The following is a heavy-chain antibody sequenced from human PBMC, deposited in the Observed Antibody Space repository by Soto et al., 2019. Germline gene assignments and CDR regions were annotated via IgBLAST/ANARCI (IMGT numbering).Heavy chain of an antibody. D-gene: IGHD3-22*01. V-gene: IGHV3-23*01. CDR2: ISGSGGST. J-gene: IGHJ4*02. CDR1: GFTFSSYA. CDR3: AKDYYDSSGYRRPFDY. Sequence: GGSLRLSCAASGFTFSSYAMSWVRQAPGKGLEWVSAISGSGGSTYYADSVKGRFTISRDNSKNTLYLQMNSLRAEDTAVYYCAKDYYDSSGYRRPFDYWGQGNLVTVSS.